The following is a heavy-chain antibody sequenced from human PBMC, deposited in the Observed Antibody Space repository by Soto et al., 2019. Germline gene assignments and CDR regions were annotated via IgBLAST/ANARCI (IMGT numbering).Heavy chain of an antibody. CDR3: WSGYDYSGY. CDR1: GFTFSSYW. J-gene: IGHJ4*02. V-gene: IGHV3-74*01. D-gene: IGHD5-12*01. Sequence: GGSLRLSCAASGFTFSSYWMHWVRQAPGKGLVWVSRINSDGSSTSYADSVKGRSTISRDNAKNTLYLQMNSLRAEDTAVYYCWSGYDYSGYWGQGTLVTVSS. CDR2: INSDGSST.